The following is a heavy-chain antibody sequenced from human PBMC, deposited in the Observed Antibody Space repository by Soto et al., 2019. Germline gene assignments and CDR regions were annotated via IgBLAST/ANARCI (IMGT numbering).Heavy chain of an antibody. CDR2: IYHSGST. Sequence: PXATLSLPCVVCGYSINNGYYWCWIRQPPGKGLEWIGSIYHSGSTYYNPSLKGRVTISVDTSKNQFSLKLNFVTAADTAVYYCARAVYIVVVPASGWFDPWGQGTLVTVSS. CDR3: ARAVYIVVVPASGWFDP. J-gene: IGHJ5*02. D-gene: IGHD2-2*01. CDR1: GYSINNGYY. V-gene: IGHV4-38-2*01.